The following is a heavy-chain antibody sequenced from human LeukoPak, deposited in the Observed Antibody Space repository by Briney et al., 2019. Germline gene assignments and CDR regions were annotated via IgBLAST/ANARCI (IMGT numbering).Heavy chain of an antibody. D-gene: IGHD6-6*01. CDR2: IYTSGST. Sequence: SETLSLTCTVSGGSISSYYWSWIRQPAGKGLEWIGRIYTSGSTNYNPSLKSRVTMSVDTSKNQFSLKLSSVTAADTAVYYCARRPTSSIAARPFDYWGQGTLVTVSS. CDR1: GGSISSYY. V-gene: IGHV4-4*07. CDR3: ARRPTSSIAARPFDY. J-gene: IGHJ4*02.